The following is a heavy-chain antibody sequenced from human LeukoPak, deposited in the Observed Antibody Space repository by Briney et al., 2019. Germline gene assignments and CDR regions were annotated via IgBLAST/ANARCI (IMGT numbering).Heavy chain of an antibody. CDR1: GYSFTSYW. J-gene: IGHJ4*02. CDR2: IYPGDSDT. CDR3: ARHGRTGIAAAGVDY. Sequence: GESLKISCKGSGYSFTSYWIGWVRQMPGKGLEWMGIIYPGDSDTRYSPSFQGQVTISADKSISTAYLQWSSLKASDTAMYYCARHGRTGIAAAGVDYWGQGTLVTVSS. D-gene: IGHD6-13*01. V-gene: IGHV5-51*01.